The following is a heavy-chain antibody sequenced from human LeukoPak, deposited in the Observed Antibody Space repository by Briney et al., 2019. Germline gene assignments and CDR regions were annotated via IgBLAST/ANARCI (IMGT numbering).Heavy chain of an antibody. Sequence: GGSLRLSCAASGFTFSSYWMSWVRQAPGKGLEWVANIKQDGSEKYYVDSVKGRFTISRDNAKNSLYLQMNSLRAEDTAGYYCARVRGILGYCSGGSCFFDAFDIWGQGTMVTVSS. CDR2: IKQDGSEK. CDR3: ARVRGILGYCSGGSCFFDAFDI. V-gene: IGHV3-7*01. J-gene: IGHJ3*02. D-gene: IGHD2-15*01. CDR1: GFTFSSYW.